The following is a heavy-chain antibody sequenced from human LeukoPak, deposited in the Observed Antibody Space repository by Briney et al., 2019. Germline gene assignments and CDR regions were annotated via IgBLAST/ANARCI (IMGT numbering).Heavy chain of an antibody. CDR1: GGSISSYY. Sequence: SETLSLTCTVSGGSISSYYWSWIRQPPGKGLEWIGYIYYSGSTNYNPSLKSRVTISVDTSKNQFSLKLSSVTAADTAVYYCATGRGYSYGYDYWGQGTPVTVSS. J-gene: IGHJ4*02. CDR3: ATGRGYSYGYDY. CDR2: IYYSGST. V-gene: IGHV4-59*01. D-gene: IGHD5-18*01.